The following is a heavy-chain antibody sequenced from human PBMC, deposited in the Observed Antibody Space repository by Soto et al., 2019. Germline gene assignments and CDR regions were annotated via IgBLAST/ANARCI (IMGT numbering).Heavy chain of an antibody. V-gene: IGHV3-23*01. Sequence: GGSLRLSCAASGFTFSSYTMSWVRQAPGKGLEWVSGVSGTGTRTYYADSVKGRLTISRDNSESTLPLQMNSLRDEDTAVYYCATDHNTDLLGGFEFGGQGTMVTVSS. J-gene: IGHJ3*01. CDR2: VSGTGTRT. CDR3: ATDHNTDLLGGFEF. D-gene: IGHD2-15*01. CDR1: GFTFSSYT.